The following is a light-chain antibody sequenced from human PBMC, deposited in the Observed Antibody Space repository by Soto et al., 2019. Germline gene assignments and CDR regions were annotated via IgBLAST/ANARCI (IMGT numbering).Light chain of an antibody. CDR2: AAS. V-gene: IGKV1-39*01. Sequence: DIQMTQSPSSLSASVGDRVTITYRASQTITSYLNWYQQKPGKAPKLLISAASCLQSGVPSRFSGSGSGTDFTLTISSLQPEDFATYYCQQSYNALGRTFGPGTKVDVK. CDR3: QQSYNALGRT. CDR1: QTITSY. J-gene: IGKJ3*01.